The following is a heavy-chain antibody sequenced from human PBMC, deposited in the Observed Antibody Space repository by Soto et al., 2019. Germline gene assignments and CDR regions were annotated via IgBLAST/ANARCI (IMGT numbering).Heavy chain of an antibody. Sequence: PSETLSLTCIVSGGSIITSKYYWVWIRQPPGKGLEWIGSIYYSGSTSYNPSLKSRVTIFIDTPKNQFSLQLTSVTAADTALYYCARRGYGYNYGFDYWGQGTQVTVSS. V-gene: IGHV4-39*01. CDR2: IYYSGST. J-gene: IGHJ4*02. CDR3: ARRGYGYNYGFDY. D-gene: IGHD3-16*01. CDR1: GGSIITSKYY.